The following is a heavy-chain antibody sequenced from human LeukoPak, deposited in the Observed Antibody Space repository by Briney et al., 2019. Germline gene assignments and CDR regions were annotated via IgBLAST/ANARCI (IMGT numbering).Heavy chain of an antibody. CDR2: ISAYNGNT. CDR3: ASSLFLTMVRGHQLDAFDI. Sequence: GASVKVSCKASGYTFTSYGISWVRQAPGQGLEWMGWISAYNGNTNYAQKLQGRVTMTTDTSTSTAYMEPRSLRSDDTAVYYCASSLFLTMVRGHQLDAFDIWGQGTMVTVSS. J-gene: IGHJ3*02. CDR1: GYTFTSYG. V-gene: IGHV1-18*01. D-gene: IGHD3-10*01.